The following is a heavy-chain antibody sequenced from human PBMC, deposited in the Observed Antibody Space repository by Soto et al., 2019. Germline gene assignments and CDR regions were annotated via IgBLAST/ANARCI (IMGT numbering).Heavy chain of an antibody. V-gene: IGHV1-69*04. J-gene: IGHJ5*02. CDR3: AREEMVVDCSSTSCFGGWFDP. Sequence: SVKVSCKASGGTFSSYTISWVRQAPGQGLEWMGRIIPILGIANYAQKFQGRVTITADKSTSTAYMELSSLRSEDTAVYYCAREEMVVDCSSTSCFGGWFDPWGQGTLVTVSS. CDR1: GGTFSSYT. D-gene: IGHD2-2*01. CDR2: IIPILGIA.